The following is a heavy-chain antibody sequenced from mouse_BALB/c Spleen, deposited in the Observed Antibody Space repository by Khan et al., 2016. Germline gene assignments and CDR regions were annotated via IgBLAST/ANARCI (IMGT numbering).Heavy chain of an antibody. V-gene: IGHV5-17*02. CDR2: ISSGSSTI. D-gene: IGHD3-1*01. J-gene: IGHJ2*01. Sequence: EVELVESGGGLVQPGGSRKLSCAASGFTFSSFGMHWVRQAPEKGLEWVAYISSGSSTIYYADTVKGRFTISRDNPKNTLFLQMTSLRSEDTGMCYCARGYSLDYCGQGTTLTVSS. CDR3: ARGYSLDY. CDR1: GFTFSSFG.